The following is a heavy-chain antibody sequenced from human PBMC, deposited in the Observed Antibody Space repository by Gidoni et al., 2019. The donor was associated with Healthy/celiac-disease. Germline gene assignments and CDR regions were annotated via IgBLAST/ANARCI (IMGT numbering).Heavy chain of an antibody. D-gene: IGHD2-15*01. CDR2: IRSKAYGGTT. Sequence: EVQLVESGGGLVQPGRSLRLSCTASGFTFGDYAMSWFRQAPGKGLEWVGFIRSKAYGGTTEDAASVKGRFTISRDDSKSIAYLQMNSLKTEDTAVYYCTRDGVGYCSGGSCDAFDIWGQGTMVTVSS. CDR1: GFTFGDYA. J-gene: IGHJ3*02. V-gene: IGHV3-49*03. CDR3: TRDGVGYCSGGSCDAFDI.